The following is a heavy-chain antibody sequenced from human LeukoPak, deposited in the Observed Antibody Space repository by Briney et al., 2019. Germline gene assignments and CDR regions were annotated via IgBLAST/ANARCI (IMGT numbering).Heavy chain of an antibody. CDR1: GYTFTGYY. Sequence: ASVKVSCKASGYTFTGYYMHWVRQAPGQGLEWIGRINPNSGGTDYAQKFQGRVTMTRDTSIGTAYMELSRLRSDDTAVYYCARESIAARVIDYWGQGTLVTVSS. J-gene: IGHJ4*02. CDR2: INPNSGGT. V-gene: IGHV1-2*06. CDR3: ARESIAARVIDY. D-gene: IGHD6-6*01.